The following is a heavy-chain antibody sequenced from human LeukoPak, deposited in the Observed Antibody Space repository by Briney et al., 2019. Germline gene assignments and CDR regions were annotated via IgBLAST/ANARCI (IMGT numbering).Heavy chain of an antibody. J-gene: IGHJ4*02. CDR1: GGSISSYY. V-gene: IGHV4-59*01. D-gene: IGHD2-15*01. Sequence: TSETLSLTCTVSGGSISSYYWSWIRQPPGKGLEWIGYIYYSGSTNYNPSLKSRVTISVDTSKNQFSLKLSSVTAADTAVYYCARGMPRGGVDYWGQGTLVTVSS. CDR3: ARGMPRGGVDY. CDR2: IYYSGST.